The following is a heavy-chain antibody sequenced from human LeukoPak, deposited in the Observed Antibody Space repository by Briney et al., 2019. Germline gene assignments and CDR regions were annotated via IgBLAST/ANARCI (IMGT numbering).Heavy chain of an antibody. V-gene: IGHV3-74*01. Sequence: PGGSLRLSCAASGFTFSSYWMHWVRQAPGKGLVWVSRINTDGSSTTYADSVKGRFTISRDNAKSSLFLQMNNLRAEDTGVYYCASDSSSSPAYYHYYMDAWGKGTTVTVSS. CDR1: GFTFSSYW. CDR2: INTDGSST. J-gene: IGHJ6*03. CDR3: ASDSSSSPAYYHYYMDA. D-gene: IGHD6-13*01.